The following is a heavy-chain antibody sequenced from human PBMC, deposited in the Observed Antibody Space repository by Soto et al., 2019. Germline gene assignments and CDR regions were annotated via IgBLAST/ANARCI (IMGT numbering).Heavy chain of an antibody. Sequence: GGSLRLSCAASGFTFSSYEMNWVRQAPGKGLEWVSYISSSGSTIYYADSVKGRFTISRDNAKNSLYLQMNSLRAEDTAVYYCASLGGKPPGWYYGMDVWGQGTTVTVSS. CDR3: ASLGGKPPGWYYGMDV. D-gene: IGHD2-15*01. J-gene: IGHJ6*02. V-gene: IGHV3-48*03. CDR1: GFTFSSYE. CDR2: ISSSGSTI.